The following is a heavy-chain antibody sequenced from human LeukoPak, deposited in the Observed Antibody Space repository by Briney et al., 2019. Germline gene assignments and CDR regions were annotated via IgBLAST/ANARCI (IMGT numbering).Heavy chain of an antibody. V-gene: IGHV3-21*01. CDR1: GFTFSSYS. CDR3: ARDLIAAAGTRGDAFDI. J-gene: IGHJ3*02. CDR2: ISSSSSYI. D-gene: IGHD6-13*01. Sequence: PGGSLRLSCAASGFTFSSYSVNWVRQAPGKGLEWVSSISSSSSYIYYADSVEGRFTISRDNAKNSLYLQMNSLRAEDTAVYYCARDLIAAAGTRGDAFDIWGQGTMVTVSS.